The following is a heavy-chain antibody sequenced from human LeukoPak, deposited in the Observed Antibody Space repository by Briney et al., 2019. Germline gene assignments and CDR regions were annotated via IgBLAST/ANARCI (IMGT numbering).Heavy chain of an antibody. D-gene: IGHD3-10*01. CDR2: ISGSGGST. CDR1: EFSVGSNY. Sequence: AGGSLRLSCAASEFSVGSNYMTWVRQAPGKGLEWVSAISGSGGSTYYADSVKGRFTISRDNSKNTLYLQMNSLRAEDTAVYYCAKDLVGSGSYYGLDYWGQGTLVTVSS. J-gene: IGHJ4*02. V-gene: IGHV3-23*01. CDR3: AKDLVGSGSYYGLDY.